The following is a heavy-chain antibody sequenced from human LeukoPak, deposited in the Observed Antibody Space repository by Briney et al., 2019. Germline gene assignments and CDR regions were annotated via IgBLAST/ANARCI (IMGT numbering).Heavy chain of an antibody. D-gene: IGHD3-10*01. J-gene: IGHJ4*02. V-gene: IGHV3-74*01. CDR2: INSDGSST. Sequence: PGGSLRLSCAASGFTFSTYWMHWVRQAPGKGLVWVSRINSDGSSTTYADSVKGRFTISRDNAKNSLYLQMDSLRAEDTAVYYCARYYYGSGSRQDYWGQGTLVTVSS. CDR3: ARYYYGSGSRQDY. CDR1: GFTFSTYW.